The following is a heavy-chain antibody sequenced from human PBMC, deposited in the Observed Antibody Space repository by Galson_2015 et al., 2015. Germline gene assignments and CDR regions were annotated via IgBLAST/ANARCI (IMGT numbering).Heavy chain of an antibody. V-gene: IGHV3-48*03. D-gene: IGHD4-17*01. CDR3: ARDSGDYGGYDAFDT. CDR2: IGYTGSPI. J-gene: IGHJ3*02. CDR1: GFTFSSYD. Sequence: SLRLSCAASGFTFSSYDMTWVRQAPGKGLEWLAYIGYTGSPIYYADSVKGRLTISRDNAKNSLYLQMNNLRAEDTAVYYCARDSGDYGGYDAFDTWGQGTKVTVSS.